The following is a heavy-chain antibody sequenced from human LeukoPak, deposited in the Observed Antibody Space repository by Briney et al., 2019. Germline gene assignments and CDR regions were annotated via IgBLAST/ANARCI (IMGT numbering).Heavy chain of an antibody. CDR3: ARGGPSRGTGFYYFDY. Sequence: EASVKVSCKASGYTFTGYYMHWVRQAPGQGLEWVGWINPNNGGTNYAQKFQGRVTMTRDTSISIVYMELSRLRSDDTAVYYCARGGPSRGTGFYYFDYWGQGTLVTASS. J-gene: IGHJ4*02. CDR1: GYTFTGYY. CDR2: INPNNGGT. D-gene: IGHD6-19*01. V-gene: IGHV1-2*02.